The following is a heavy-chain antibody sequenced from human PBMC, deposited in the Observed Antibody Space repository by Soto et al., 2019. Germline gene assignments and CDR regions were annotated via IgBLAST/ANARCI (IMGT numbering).Heavy chain of an antibody. J-gene: IGHJ4*02. CDR3: ARWGTTGGLDV. D-gene: IGHD3-16*01. V-gene: IGHV3-30*19. Sequence: QVQLVESGGGVVQPGTSLRLSCVGSGFTFRSYVIHWVRQAPGKGLEWVALTSYEGSNKYYDDSVKGRFTISRDNSRNTVDLQMDSPRLEDTALYYCARWGTTGGLDVWGQGTLVSVSS. CDR2: TSYEGSNK. CDR1: GFTFRSYV.